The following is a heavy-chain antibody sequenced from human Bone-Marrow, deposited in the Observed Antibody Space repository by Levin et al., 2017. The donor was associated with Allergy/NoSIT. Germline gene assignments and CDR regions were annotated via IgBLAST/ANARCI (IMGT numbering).Heavy chain of an antibody. CDR1: GYTFLMYG. J-gene: IGHJ4*02. Sequence: GESLKISCKASGYTFLMYGITWVRQAPGQGLEWMGWISAKSGDTKSAEKLQGRVTMTRDTSTSTAFLELRSLRSDDTAVYYCVKDLYNWNYLLDYGLGHYWGQGTLVTVSS. D-gene: IGHD1-7*01. CDR3: VKDLYNWNYLLDYGLGHY. V-gene: IGHV1-18*01. CDR2: ISAKSGDT.